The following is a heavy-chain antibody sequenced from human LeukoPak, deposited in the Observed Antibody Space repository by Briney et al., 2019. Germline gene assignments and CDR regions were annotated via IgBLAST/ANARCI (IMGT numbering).Heavy chain of an antibody. CDR1: GFTFGSYA. V-gene: IGHV3-23*01. Sequence: GGSLRLSCAASGFTFGSYAMSWVRQAPGKGLEWVSAISGSGGSTYYADSVKGRFTISRDNSKNTLYLQMNSLRAEDTAVYYCAKDQTYYYDSSGPNWFDHWGQGTLVTVSS. CDR3: AKDQTYYYDSSGPNWFDH. D-gene: IGHD3-22*01. CDR2: ISGSGGST. J-gene: IGHJ5*02.